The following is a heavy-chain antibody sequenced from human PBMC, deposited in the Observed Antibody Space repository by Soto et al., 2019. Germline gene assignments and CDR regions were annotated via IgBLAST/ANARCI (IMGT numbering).Heavy chain of an antibody. D-gene: IGHD3-10*01. V-gene: IGHV4-31*03. Sequence: QVQLQESGPGLVKPSQTLSLTCTVSGGSISSGGYYWSWIRQHPGKGLEWIGYIYYSGSTYYNPSRKSRVTISSDTSKNPFPLKLSSVTAADTAVYYCARDIRFRGFYGMDVWGQGTTVTVSS. J-gene: IGHJ6*02. CDR1: GGSISSGGYY. CDR3: ARDIRFRGFYGMDV. CDR2: IYYSGST.